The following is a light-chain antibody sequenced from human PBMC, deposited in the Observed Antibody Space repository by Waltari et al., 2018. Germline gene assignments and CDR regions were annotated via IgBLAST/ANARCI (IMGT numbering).Light chain of an antibody. Sequence: SYELPLPPSVSVSPGQTARLTCPGDTLPKKNGYWYQQKSGQAPVLVIYEDSKRPSGIPERFSGSSSGTAATLTISGAQVEDEADYYCYSTDSSGNQRVFGGGTKLTVL. V-gene: IGLV3-10*01. J-gene: IGLJ2*01. CDR1: TLPKKN. CDR2: EDS. CDR3: YSTDSSGNQRV.